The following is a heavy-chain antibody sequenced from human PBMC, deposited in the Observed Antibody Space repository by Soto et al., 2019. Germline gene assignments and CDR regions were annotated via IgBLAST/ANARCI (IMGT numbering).Heavy chain of an antibody. Sequence: QVQLQESGPGLVKPSQTLSFTCTVSGGSISSGGYYWSWIRQHPGKGLEWIGYISYSGSTYYNPSLKSRVTISLDTSKNPFSLKLTSVTAADTAVYYCARERSSSSENWFDPWGQGTLVTVSS. CDR1: GGSISSGGYY. D-gene: IGHD6-6*01. CDR2: ISYSGST. J-gene: IGHJ5*02. V-gene: IGHV4-31*03. CDR3: ARERSSSSENWFDP.